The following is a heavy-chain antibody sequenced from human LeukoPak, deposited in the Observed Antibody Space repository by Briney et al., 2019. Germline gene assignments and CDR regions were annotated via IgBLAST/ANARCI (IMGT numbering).Heavy chain of an antibody. Sequence: GASVKVSCKTSGFTFTGHYMHWVRQAPGQGLEWMGWINANTGVTHYALKFQGRVTMTRDTSISTVYMDLSSLKSDDTAVYYCARDLNWGPDYWGQGTLVIVSS. CDR3: ARDLNWGPDY. CDR1: GFTFTGHY. D-gene: IGHD7-27*01. CDR2: INANTGVT. J-gene: IGHJ4*02. V-gene: IGHV1-2*02.